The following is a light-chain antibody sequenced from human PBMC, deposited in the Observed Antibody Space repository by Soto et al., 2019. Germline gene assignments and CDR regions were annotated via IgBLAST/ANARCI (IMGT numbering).Light chain of an antibody. CDR2: EAS. Sequence: EIVLTQSPGTLSLSPWDRATLSCRASQRVSTFLAWYQQRPGQAPRLLISEASNRATGIPARFSGSGSGTDFTLTISSLEPEDFAVYYCQQSHNWPRTFGQGTKVDI. V-gene: IGKV3-11*01. CDR3: QQSHNWPRT. J-gene: IGKJ1*01. CDR1: QRVSTF.